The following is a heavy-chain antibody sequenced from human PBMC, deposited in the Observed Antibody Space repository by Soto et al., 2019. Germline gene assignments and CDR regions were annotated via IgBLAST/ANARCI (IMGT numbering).Heavy chain of an antibody. CDR1: GFTFSDYY. D-gene: IGHD3-22*01. J-gene: IGHJ4*02. CDR2: ISSSSSYT. Sequence: QVQLVESGGGLVKPGGSLRLSCAASGFTFSDYYMSLIRQAPGKGLEWVSYISSSSSYTNYADSVKGRFTISRDNAKNSLYLQMNSLRAEDTAVYYCARGTHDSSGYRNDYCGQGTLVTVSS. V-gene: IGHV3-11*06. CDR3: ARGTHDSSGYRNDY.